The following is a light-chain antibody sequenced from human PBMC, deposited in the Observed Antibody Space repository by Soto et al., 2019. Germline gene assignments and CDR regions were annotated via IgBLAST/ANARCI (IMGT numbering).Light chain of an antibody. Sequence: EIMMTQSPATLSVSPGESATLSCRASQSVSNNLAWYPHKPGQVPRLLIYYASTRATGIPARFSGSRSGTDFTLTISSLQSEDFALYYCQQYNDWPRITFGQGTRLEIK. CDR1: QSVSNN. CDR2: YAS. J-gene: IGKJ5*01. CDR3: QQYNDWPRIT. V-gene: IGKV3-15*01.